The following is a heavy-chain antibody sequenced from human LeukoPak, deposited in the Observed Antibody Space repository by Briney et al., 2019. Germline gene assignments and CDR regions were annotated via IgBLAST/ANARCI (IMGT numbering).Heavy chain of an antibody. D-gene: IGHD6-6*01. J-gene: IGHJ4*02. Sequence: ASVKVSCKASGYSFINYHMHWLRQAPGQGLEWMGRTNPSGGYTSYAQRFQGRVTMTRDTSTSTVYMQLNDLTSEDTALYFCARVSTSSNTDGVDYWGQGTLVTVSS. CDR3: ARVSTSSNTDGVDY. CDR2: TNPSGGYT. CDR1: GYSFINYH. V-gene: IGHV1-46*01.